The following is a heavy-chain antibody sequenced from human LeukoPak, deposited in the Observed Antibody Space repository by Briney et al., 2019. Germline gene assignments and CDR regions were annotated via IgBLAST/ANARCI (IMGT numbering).Heavy chain of an antibody. D-gene: IGHD4-17*01. Sequence: GGSLRLSCAASGFTFSSYAMSWVRQAPGKGLEWVSAISGSGGSTYYADSVKGRFTISRDNSKNTLYLQMNSLRAEDTAVYYGAKRQDYGDYGPSDFDYWGQGTLVTVSS. CDR3: AKRQDYGDYGPSDFDY. V-gene: IGHV3-23*01. J-gene: IGHJ4*02. CDR1: GFTFSSYA. CDR2: ISGSGGST.